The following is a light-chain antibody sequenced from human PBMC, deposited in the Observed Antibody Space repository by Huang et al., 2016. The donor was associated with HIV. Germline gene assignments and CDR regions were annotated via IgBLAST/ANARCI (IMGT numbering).Light chain of an antibody. J-gene: IGKJ1*01. CDR1: QSVSSNY. V-gene: IGKV3-20*01. Sequence: EIVLTPSPGTLFFSPGERATLSCRASQSVSSNYIAWYQQKPGQAPRLLIDGASSRATGIADNVRGSGSGTDITLTISRQEPEDFAVYYCQQYGTSPWTFGQGTRVEIK. CDR2: GAS. CDR3: QQYGTSPWT.